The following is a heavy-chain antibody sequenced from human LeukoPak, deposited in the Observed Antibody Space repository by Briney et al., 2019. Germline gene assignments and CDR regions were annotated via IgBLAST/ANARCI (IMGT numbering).Heavy chain of an antibody. CDR3: AKVAGRKGYASGGYYPDY. D-gene: IGHD3-22*01. CDR1: GFTFSFYG. Sequence: GGSLRLSCAASGFTFSFYGMSWVRQAPGKGLEWVANIQEDGGDKRYVDSVKSRFTISRDNAENSLHLEMNSLRAEDKAIYYCAKVAGRKGYASGGYYPDYWGQGTLVTVSS. V-gene: IGHV3-7*05. CDR2: IQEDGGDK. J-gene: IGHJ4*02.